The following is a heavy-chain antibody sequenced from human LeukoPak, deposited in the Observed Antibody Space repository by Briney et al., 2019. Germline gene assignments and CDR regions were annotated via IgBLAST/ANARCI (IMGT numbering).Heavy chain of an antibody. CDR3: ARHLSGSYSGLDY. V-gene: IGHV4-39*01. CDR1: GGSISGSSNY. CDR2: IYYSGST. J-gene: IGHJ4*02. D-gene: IGHD1-26*01. Sequence: SETLSLTCTVSGGSISGSSNYWGWIRQPPGKGLEWIGSIYYSGSTYYNPSLKSRVTISVDTSKNQFSLKLSSVTAADTAVYYCARHLSGSYSGLDYWGQGTLVTVSS.